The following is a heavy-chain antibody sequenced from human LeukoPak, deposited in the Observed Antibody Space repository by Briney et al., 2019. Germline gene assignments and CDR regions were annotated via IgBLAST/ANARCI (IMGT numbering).Heavy chain of an antibody. D-gene: IGHD6-19*01. V-gene: IGHV6-1*01. J-gene: IGHJ4*02. CDR2: TYYRSKWYN. CDR1: GDSVSSNNGA. Sequence: SQTLSLTCAISGDSVSSNNGAWNWIRQSPSRGLEWLGRTYYRSKWYNDFAPSMQGRITINPDTSKNQFSLQLYSVTPEDTAVYYCARDVGTSGWHTLDYWGQGTLVTVSS. CDR3: ARDVGTSGWHTLDY.